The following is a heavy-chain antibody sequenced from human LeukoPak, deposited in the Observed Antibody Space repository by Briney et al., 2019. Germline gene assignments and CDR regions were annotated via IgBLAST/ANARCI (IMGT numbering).Heavy chain of an antibody. CDR2: MYYSGSS. J-gene: IGHJ4*02. Sequence: SETLSLTCSVSGGSISSYYWSWIRQPPGKGLEWIGYMYYSGSSNYNPSLKSRVTISVDTSKNQFSLKLSSVTAADTAVYYCARRRYSSSWYDRYFDYWGQGTLVTVSS. V-gene: IGHV4-59*12. CDR1: GGSISSYY. D-gene: IGHD6-13*01. CDR3: ARRRYSSSWYDRYFDY.